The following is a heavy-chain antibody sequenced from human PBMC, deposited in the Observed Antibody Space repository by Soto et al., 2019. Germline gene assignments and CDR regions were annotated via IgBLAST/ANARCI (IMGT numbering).Heavy chain of an antibody. CDR3: AKDGVAVAGNAPLDP. V-gene: IGHV3-9*01. J-gene: IGHJ5*02. D-gene: IGHD6-19*01. CDR1: GFTFDDYG. CDR2: ISWNSGTI. Sequence: GGSLRLSCAASGFTFDDYGMHWVRQAPGKGLEWVPAISWNSGTIGYADSVKGRFTISRDNAKNSLYLQMNSLRAEDTALYYCAKDGVAVAGNAPLDPWGQGTLVTVSS.